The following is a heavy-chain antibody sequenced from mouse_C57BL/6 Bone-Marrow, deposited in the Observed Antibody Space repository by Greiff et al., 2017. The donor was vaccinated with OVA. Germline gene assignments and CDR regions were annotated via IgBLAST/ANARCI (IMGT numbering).Heavy chain of an antibody. CDR3: ARDRYGSFYFDY. V-gene: IGHV3-6*01. CDR1: GYSITSGYY. Sequence: EVKLEESGPGLVKPSQSLSLTCSVTGYSITSGYYWNWIRQFPGNKLEWMGYISYDGSNNYNPSLKNRISITRDTSKNQFFLKLNSVTTEDTATYYCARDRYGSFYFDYWGQGTTLTVSS. CDR2: ISYDGSN. D-gene: IGHD1-1*01. J-gene: IGHJ2*01.